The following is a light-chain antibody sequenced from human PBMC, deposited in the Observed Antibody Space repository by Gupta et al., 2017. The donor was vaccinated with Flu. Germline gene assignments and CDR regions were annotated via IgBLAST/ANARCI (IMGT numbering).Light chain of an antibody. CDR2: GAC. V-gene: IGKV3-15*01. Sequence: PATLSVSPGERATRSCRASQSVSSILAWYQQTPGQAPLLLIYGACTTATGIPGRFSGSASGTEFTLTISILQSEDFAVYYWQEDNTWPRTFGQGTKVEIK. J-gene: IGKJ1*01. CDR1: QSVSSI. CDR3: QEDNTWPRT.